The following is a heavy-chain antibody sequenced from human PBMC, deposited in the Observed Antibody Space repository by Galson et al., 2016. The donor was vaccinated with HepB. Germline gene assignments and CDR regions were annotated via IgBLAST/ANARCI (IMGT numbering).Heavy chain of an antibody. CDR3: AKDKWIEPAGGMDV. J-gene: IGHJ6*02. CDR1: GFTFDDYG. Sequence: SLRLSCAASGFTFDDYGMNWVRQVPGKGLEWVSGISWDSGKIGYADSVKGRFTISRENDKNSLLLQMKSLRVEDTALYYCAKDKWIEPAGGMDVWGQGITVTVSS. CDR2: ISWDSGKI. V-gene: IGHV3-9*01. D-gene: IGHD5-18*01.